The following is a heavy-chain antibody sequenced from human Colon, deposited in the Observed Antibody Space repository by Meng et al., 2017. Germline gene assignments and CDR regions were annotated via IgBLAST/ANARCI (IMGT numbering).Heavy chain of an antibody. J-gene: IGHJ5*02. Sequence: HVEVQTWGPHLLKSSETLALPVALGGGSFLIYYRGWTRHTPVKELEWIGEVSHTGHTNYTPSLDSRVTISVDTSKNHIFLNLTSVTAADTALYYCARAYITRLRRNWFDPWGQGTLVTVSS. CDR3: ARAYITRLRRNWFDP. CDR1: GGSFLIYY. D-gene: IGHD3-10*01. V-gene: IGHV4-34*01. CDR2: VSHTGHT.